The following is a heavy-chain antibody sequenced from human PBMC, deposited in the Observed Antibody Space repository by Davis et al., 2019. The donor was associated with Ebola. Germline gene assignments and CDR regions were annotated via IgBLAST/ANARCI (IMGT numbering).Heavy chain of an antibody. CDR1: DESFTTYY. V-gene: IGHV4-34*01. CDR2: INSAGST. CDR3: ARDRGSSSWFSDWFDP. D-gene: IGHD6-13*01. Sequence: MPSETLSLTCSVNDESFTTYYWTWIRQPPGQGLEWIGEINSAGSTNYGPSFKRRVTISVDTSKNQFSLKLSSVTAADTAVYYCARDRGSSSWFSDWFDPWGQGTLVTVSS. J-gene: IGHJ5*02.